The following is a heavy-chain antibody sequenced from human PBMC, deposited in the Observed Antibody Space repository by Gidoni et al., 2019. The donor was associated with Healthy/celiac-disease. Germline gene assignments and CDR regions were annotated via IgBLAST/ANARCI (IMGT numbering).Heavy chain of an antibody. Sequence: QVQLQESGPGLVKPSETLSLTCTVSGYSISSGYYWGWIRQPPGKGLEWIGSIYHSGSTYYNPSLKSRVTISVDTSKNQFSLKLSSVTAADTGVYYCARTDGMDVWGQGTTVTVSS. CDR3: ARTDGMDV. CDR2: IYHSGST. V-gene: IGHV4-38-2*02. J-gene: IGHJ6*02. CDR1: GYSISSGYY.